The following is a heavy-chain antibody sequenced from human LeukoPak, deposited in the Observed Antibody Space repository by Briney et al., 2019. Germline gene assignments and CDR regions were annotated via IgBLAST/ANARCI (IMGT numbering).Heavy chain of an antibody. CDR1: GGSISSSSYY. V-gene: IGHV4-39*07. CDR3: ASGPYGSGSSDY. D-gene: IGHD3-10*01. Sequence: PSETLSLTCTVSGGSISSSSYYWGWIRQPPGKGLEWIGSIYSGSTYYNPSLKSRVTISVDTSKNQFSLKLSSVTAADTAVYYCASGPYGSGSSDYWGQGTLVTVSS. J-gene: IGHJ4*02. CDR2: IYSGST.